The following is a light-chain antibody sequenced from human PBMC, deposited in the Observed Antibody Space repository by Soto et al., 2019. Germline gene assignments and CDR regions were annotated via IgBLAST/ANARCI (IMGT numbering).Light chain of an antibody. J-gene: IGKJ1*01. CDR3: QQYGSSPTWT. V-gene: IGKV3-20*01. Sequence: EIVMAQSPATLSVSPGERVTLSCRASQSVSSRLAWYHQKPGQSPRLLIYGASSRATGIPDRFSGSGSGTDFTLTISRLEPEDFAVYYCQQYGSSPTWTFGQGAKVDNK. CDR1: QSVSSR. CDR2: GAS.